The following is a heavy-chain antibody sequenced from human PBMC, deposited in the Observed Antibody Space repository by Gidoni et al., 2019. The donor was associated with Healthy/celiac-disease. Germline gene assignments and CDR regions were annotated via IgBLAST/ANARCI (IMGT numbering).Heavy chain of an antibody. CDR3: ARVGRYGDYEGDY. D-gene: IGHD4-17*01. CDR2: ISSSSSTI. Sequence: EVKLVESGGGWVQPGGSLRLSCAASGVTFSSYSMHWVRQAPGKGLEWVSYISSSSSTIYYADSVKGRFTISRDNAKNSLYLQMNSLRAEDTAVYYCARVGRYGDYEGDYWGQGTLVTVSS. V-gene: IGHV3-48*01. J-gene: IGHJ4*02. CDR1: GVTFSSYS.